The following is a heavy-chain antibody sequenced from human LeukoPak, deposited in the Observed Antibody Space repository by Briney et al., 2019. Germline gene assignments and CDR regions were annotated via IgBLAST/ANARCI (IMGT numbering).Heavy chain of an antibody. CDR2: ISGSGSTT. D-gene: IGHD1-26*01. V-gene: IGHV3-23*01. J-gene: IGHJ5*01. Sequence: PGGSLRLSCVASGFTFTNCAMTWVRQAPGKGLEWVSSISGSGSTTYHADSAKGRFTISRDNSKNTVYLQMNSLSVEDTAVYYCAKDQSRVGASDPFDSWGQGTLVTVSS. CDR1: GFTFTNCA. CDR3: AKDQSRVGASDPFDS.